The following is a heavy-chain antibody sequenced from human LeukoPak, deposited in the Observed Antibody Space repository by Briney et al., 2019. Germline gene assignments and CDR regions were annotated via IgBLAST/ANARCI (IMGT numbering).Heavy chain of an antibody. D-gene: IGHD3-16*02. CDR2: INHSGST. Sequence: SETLSLTCAVYGGSFSGYYWSWIRQPPGKGLEWIGEINHSGSTNYNPSLKSRVTISVDTSKNQFSLKLSSVTAADTAVYYCARDPLYDYVWGSYQIPPGAFDIWGQGTMVTVSS. V-gene: IGHV4-34*01. CDR3: ARDPLYDYVWGSYQIPPGAFDI. CDR1: GGSFSGYY. J-gene: IGHJ3*02.